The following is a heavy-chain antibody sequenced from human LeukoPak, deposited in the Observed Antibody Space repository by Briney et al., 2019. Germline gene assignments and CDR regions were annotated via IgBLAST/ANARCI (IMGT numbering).Heavy chain of an antibody. CDR2: ISSSSSYI. CDR1: GFTFSDYY. J-gene: IGHJ4*02. D-gene: IGHD1-7*01. Sequence: GGSLRLSCAASGFTFSDYYMSWIRQAPGKGLEWVSSISSSSSYIYYADSVKGRFTISRDNAKNSLYLQMNSLRAEDTAVYYCARDVAGSGTTGTTIDYWGQGTLVTVSS. V-gene: IGHV3-11*06. CDR3: ARDVAGSGTTGTTIDY.